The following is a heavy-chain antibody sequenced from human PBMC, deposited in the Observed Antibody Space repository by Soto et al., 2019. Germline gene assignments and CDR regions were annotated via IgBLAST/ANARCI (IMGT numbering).Heavy chain of an antibody. CDR1: GGSISSSSYS. D-gene: IGHD2-2*01. CDR2: IYHSGST. CDR3: ARVPDY. V-gene: IGHV4-30-2*01. J-gene: IGHJ4*02. Sequence: PSETLSLTCTVSGGSISSSSYSWSWIRQPPGKGLEWIGYIYHSGSTYYNPSLKSRVTISVDRSKNQFSLKLSSVTAADTAMYYCARVPDYWGQGILVTVSS.